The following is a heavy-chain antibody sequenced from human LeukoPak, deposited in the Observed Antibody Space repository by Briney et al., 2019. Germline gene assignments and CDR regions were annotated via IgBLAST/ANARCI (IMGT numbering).Heavy chain of an antibody. CDR1: GFTFSSYS. V-gene: IGHV3-21*01. D-gene: IGHD3-10*01. J-gene: IGHJ5*02. Sequence: PGGSLRLSCAASGFTFSSYSMNWVRQAPGKGLEWVSSISSSSYIYYADSVKGRFTISRDNAKNSLYLQMNSLRAEGTAVYYCARDFGGSRFDPWGQGTLVTVSS. CDR2: ISSSSYI. CDR3: ARDFGGSRFDP.